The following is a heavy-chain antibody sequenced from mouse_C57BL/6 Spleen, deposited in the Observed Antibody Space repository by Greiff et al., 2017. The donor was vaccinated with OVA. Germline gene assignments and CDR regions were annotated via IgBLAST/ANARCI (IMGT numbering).Heavy chain of an antibody. CDR2: INPSNGGT. Sequence: VQLQQPGTELVKPGASVKLSCKASGYTFTSYWMHWVKQRPGQGLEWIGNINPSNGGTNYNEKFKSKATLTVDKSSSTAYMQLSSLTSEDSAVYYCARWGLYSNSYKPNFDYWGQGTTLTVSS. CDR1: GYTFTSYW. CDR3: ARWGLYSNSYKPNFDY. V-gene: IGHV1-53*01. J-gene: IGHJ2*01. D-gene: IGHD2-5*01.